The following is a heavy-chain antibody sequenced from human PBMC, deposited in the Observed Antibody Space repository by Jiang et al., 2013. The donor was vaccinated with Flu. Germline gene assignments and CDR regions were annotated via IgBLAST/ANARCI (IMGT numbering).Heavy chain of an antibody. CDR2: IHQHGSEK. D-gene: IGHD6-19*01. Sequence: VQLLESGGGLVQPGGSLRLSCAASGYTFNTIWMSWVRQAPGKGLEWVANIHQHGSEKNYVDSVKGRFTISRDNAKNSLYLEMNSLRAEDTAVYYCVTAVAGHFDYWGQGTLVTVSS. J-gene: IGHJ4*02. CDR3: VTAVAGHFDY. V-gene: IGHV3-7*01. CDR1: GYTFNTIW.